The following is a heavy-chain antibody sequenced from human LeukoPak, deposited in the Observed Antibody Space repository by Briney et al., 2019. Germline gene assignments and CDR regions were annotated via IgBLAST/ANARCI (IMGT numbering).Heavy chain of an antibody. Sequence: ASVKVSCKAFGYTFTSYDINWVRQATGQGLEWMGWMNPNSGNTGYAQKSQGRVTMTRNTSISTAYMELSSLRSEDTAVYYCEAAGNNNYYMDVWGKGTTVTVSS. CDR1: GYTFTSYD. CDR3: EAAGNNNYYMDV. J-gene: IGHJ6*03. CDR2: MNPNSGNT. D-gene: IGHD6-13*01. V-gene: IGHV1-8*01.